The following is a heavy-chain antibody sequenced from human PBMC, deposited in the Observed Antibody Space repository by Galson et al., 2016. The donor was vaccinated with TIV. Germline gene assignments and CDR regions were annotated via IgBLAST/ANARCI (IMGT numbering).Heavy chain of an antibody. V-gene: IGHV3-7*01. Sequence: SLRLSCAASGTSFSNEWMSWVRQAPGKGQEWVANIKQDGGEKYYVDSVKGRFTISRDNAKNSLYLQLNSLRAEDTAVYYCARYLRSSNFDYWGQGTLVTVSS. CDR2: IKQDGGEK. CDR1: GTSFSNEW. CDR3: ARYLRSSNFDY. J-gene: IGHJ4*02.